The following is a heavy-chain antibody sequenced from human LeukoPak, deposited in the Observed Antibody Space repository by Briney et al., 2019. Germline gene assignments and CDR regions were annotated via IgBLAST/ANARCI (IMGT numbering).Heavy chain of an antibody. D-gene: IGHD2/OR15-2a*01. J-gene: IGHJ5*02. CDR2: ISSSSDYI. V-gene: IGHV3-21*01. CDR3: ARGKTSQNIVTRKTYNWFDP. CDR1: EFTFSSYN. Sequence: ESLRLSCAASEFTFSSYNMNWVRQAPGKGLEWVSSISSSSDYIYYADSVKGRFTISRDNAKNLLYLQMKSLRAEDTAVYYCARGKTSQNIVTRKTYNWFDPWGQGTLVTVSS.